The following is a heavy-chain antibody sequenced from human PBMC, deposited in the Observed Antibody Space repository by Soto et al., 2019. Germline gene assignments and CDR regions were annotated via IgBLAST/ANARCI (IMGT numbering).Heavy chain of an antibody. CDR2: IYYSGGT. D-gene: IGHD5-12*01. V-gene: IGHV4-31*03. CDR1: GGSISRGGYY. CDR3: AGKDSGYADYMDV. Sequence: QVQLQESGPGLVKPSHTLSLTCTVSGGSISRGGYYWSWIRQHPGKGLEWIGYIYYSGGTYYNPSLKSRVTISVDTSENQFSLRLSSVTAADTAVYYCAGKDSGYADYMDVWGKGTTVTVSS. J-gene: IGHJ6*03.